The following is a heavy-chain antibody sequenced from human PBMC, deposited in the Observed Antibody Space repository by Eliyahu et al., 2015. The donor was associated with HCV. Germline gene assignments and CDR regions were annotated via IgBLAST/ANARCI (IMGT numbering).Heavy chain of an antibody. Sequence: QLQLQESGPGLVKPSETLSLXCXVXGGXISSGSLPWAWIRQPPGKGLEWIGTIFYTGSTYFNXSLKSRXTISLDTSRNQFSLSLTSVTAADAAVYYCVLNPNDFLSGYYNNWFDPWGQGTLVTVSS. CDR3: VLNPNDFLSGYYNNWFDP. CDR2: IFYTGST. D-gene: IGHD3-3*01. V-gene: IGHV4-39*07. J-gene: IGHJ5*02. CDR1: GGXISSGSLP.